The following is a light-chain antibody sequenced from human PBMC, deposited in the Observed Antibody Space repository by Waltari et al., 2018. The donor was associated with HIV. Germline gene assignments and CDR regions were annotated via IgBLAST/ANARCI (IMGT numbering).Light chain of an antibody. J-gene: IGKJ5*01. V-gene: IGKV1-39*01. CDR2: AAS. CDR1: QSISSY. Sequence: DIQMTQSPSSPSASVGDRVTITCRASQSISSYLNWYHQKPGNAPKLLIYAASSLRSGVPSRFSGSGSEADFNLTISSLQPEDFATYYWQQRYSTPTFGQGTRLEIK. CDR3: QQRYSTPT.